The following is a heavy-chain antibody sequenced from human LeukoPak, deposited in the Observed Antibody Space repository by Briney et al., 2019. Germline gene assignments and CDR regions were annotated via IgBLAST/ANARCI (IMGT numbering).Heavy chain of an antibody. V-gene: IGHV4-31*03. D-gene: IGHD2-2*01. CDR3: ATPYCGSISCLDVFNV. CDR1: GVSVSDGRYY. CDR2: KYFSGSA. J-gene: IGHJ3*01. Sequence: SETLSLTCNVCGVSVSDGRYYWTWIRQHPVKGLERIGYKYFSGSAKYNPSLKSRLTISIDTSKNQFSLQLNSVTAADTATYYWATPYCGSISCLDVFNVWGQGTRDTVSS.